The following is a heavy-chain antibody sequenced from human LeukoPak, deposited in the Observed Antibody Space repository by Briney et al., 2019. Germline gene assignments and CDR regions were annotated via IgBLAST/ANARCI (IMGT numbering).Heavy chain of an antibody. Sequence: SETLSLTCTVSGGSISSYYWSWIRQPPGKGLEWIGYIYYSGSTNYNPSLKSRVTVSLDTSKNQFSLKLSSVTAADTAVYYCARAQPDSVWGSYPRYFDYWGQGTLVTVSS. D-gene: IGHD3-16*01. CDR2: IYYSGST. V-gene: IGHV4-59*01. CDR3: ARAQPDSVWGSYPRYFDY. CDR1: GGSISSYY. J-gene: IGHJ4*02.